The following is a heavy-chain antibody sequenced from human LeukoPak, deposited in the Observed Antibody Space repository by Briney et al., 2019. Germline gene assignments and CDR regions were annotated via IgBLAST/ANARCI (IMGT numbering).Heavy chain of an antibody. D-gene: IGHD1-1*01. CDR2: INSDGSTT. J-gene: IGHJ6*02. CDR1: GFTFSSYW. V-gene: IGHV3-74*01. Sequence: GGSLRLSCAASGFTFSSYWIHWVRQAPGKGLVWVSRINSDGSTTNYADSVKGRFTISRDNAKNTLYLQMNSLRAEDTAVYYCARGLLYKSGTDVWGQGTTVTVSS. CDR3: ARGLLYKSGTDV.